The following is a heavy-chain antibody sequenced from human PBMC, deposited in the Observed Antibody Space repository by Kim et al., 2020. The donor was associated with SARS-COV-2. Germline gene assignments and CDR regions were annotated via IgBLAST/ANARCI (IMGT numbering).Heavy chain of an antibody. CDR1: GFTFSSYS. CDR3: ARDWYYYGSGSYTPPGLDY. D-gene: IGHD3-10*01. V-gene: IGHV3-48*02. J-gene: IGHJ4*02. CDR2: ISSSSSTI. Sequence: GGSLRLSCAASGFTFSSYSMNWVRQAPGKGLEWVSYISSSSSTIYYADPVKGRFTISRDNAKNSLYLQMNSLRDEDTAVYYCARDWYYYGSGSYTPPGLDYWGQGTLVTVSS.